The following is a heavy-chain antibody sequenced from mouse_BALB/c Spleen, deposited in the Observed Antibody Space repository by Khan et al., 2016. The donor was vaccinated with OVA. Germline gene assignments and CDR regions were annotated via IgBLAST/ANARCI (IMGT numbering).Heavy chain of an antibody. D-gene: IGHD1-1*01. Sequence: VQLQQSGPELVKPGASVKMSCKASGYTFTSYVIHWVKQKPGQGLEWIGDIYPYNDDTNYIEKFKGKATLTSDKSSSTAYMQLSSLTSEDSAVYYCATQGSTYTWFTYWGQGTLVTVSA. V-gene: IGHV1S136*01. CDR1: GYTFTSYV. J-gene: IGHJ3*01. CDR2: IYPYNDDT. CDR3: ATQGSTYTWFTY.